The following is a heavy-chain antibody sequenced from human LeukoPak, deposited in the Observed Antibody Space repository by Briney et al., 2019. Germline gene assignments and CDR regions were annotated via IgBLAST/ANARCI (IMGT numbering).Heavy chain of an antibody. CDR1: GFTFSSYG. CDR2: IWYDGSNK. J-gene: IGHJ5*02. CDR3: ARDIGPSTNWFDP. D-gene: IGHD1-26*01. Sequence: PGGSLRLSCAASGFTFSSYGMHWVRQAPGKGLEWVAVIWYDGSNKYYADSVKGRFTISRDNSKNTLYLQMNGLRAEDTAVYYCARDIGPSTNWFDPWGQGTLVTVSS. V-gene: IGHV3-33*01.